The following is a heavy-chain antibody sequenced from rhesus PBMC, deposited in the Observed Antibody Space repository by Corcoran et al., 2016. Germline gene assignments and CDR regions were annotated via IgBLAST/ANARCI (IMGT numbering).Heavy chain of an antibody. CDR1: GGSISSNY. CDR3: ARNALWGGYSP. D-gene: IGHD1-44*02. CDR2: MYGSTGHT. Sequence: QVQLQESGPGLVKPSETLSLTCAVSGGSISSNYWSWTRQPLGKGRERIRRMYGSTGHTAHTHSLKRRVSIAADPAKNQLSLKRNSVTAADEAVYYCARNALWGGYSPWGQGVLVTVSS. V-gene: IGHV4-147*01. J-gene: IGHJ4*01.